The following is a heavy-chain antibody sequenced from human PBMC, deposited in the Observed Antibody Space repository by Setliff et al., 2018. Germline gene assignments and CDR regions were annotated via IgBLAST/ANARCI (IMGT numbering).Heavy chain of an antibody. J-gene: IGHJ4*02. CDR3: VGSGTCSY. CDR1: TFTFSKYA. Sequence: PGGSLRLSCVASTFTFSKYAMTWVRQAPGKGLEWLASINPHGSEKYYADSVKGRFTISRDNAKNSLSLQMNSLRAEDTAVYYCVGSGTCSYWGQGTLVTVSS. CDR2: INPHGSEK. V-gene: IGHV3-7*01. D-gene: IGHD3-10*01.